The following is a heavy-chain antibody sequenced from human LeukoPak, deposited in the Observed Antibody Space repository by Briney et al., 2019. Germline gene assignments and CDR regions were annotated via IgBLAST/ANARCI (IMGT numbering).Heavy chain of an antibody. CDR3: ASAKYSGYGYGMDV. J-gene: IGHJ6*02. Sequence: PGGSLRLSCAASGFTFSSYSMNWVRQAPGKGLEWVSYISSSSSTIYYADSVKGRFTISRDNAKNSLYLQMNSLRAEDTAVYYCASAKYSGYGYGMDVWGQGTTVTVSS. V-gene: IGHV3-48*04. D-gene: IGHD5-12*01. CDR1: GFTFSSYS. CDR2: ISSSSSTI.